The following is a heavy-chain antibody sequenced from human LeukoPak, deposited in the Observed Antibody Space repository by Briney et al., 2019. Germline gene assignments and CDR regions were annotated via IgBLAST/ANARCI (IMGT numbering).Heavy chain of an antibody. V-gene: IGHV1-2*02. CDR3: ARDSYYYDSSAQRGWFDP. CDR1: GYTFTGYY. CDR2: INPDSGGT. J-gene: IGHJ5*02. Sequence: ASAKVSCKAPGYTFTGYYMHWVRQAPGQGLEWMGWINPDSGGTNYAQKFQGRVTMTRDTSISTAYMELSRLRSDDTAVYYCARDSYYYDSSAQRGWFDPWGQGTLVTVSS. D-gene: IGHD3-22*01.